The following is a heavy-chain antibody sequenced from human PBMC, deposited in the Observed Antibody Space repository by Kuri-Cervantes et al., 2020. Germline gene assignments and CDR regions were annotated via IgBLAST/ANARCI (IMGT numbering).Heavy chain of an antibody. Sequence: ESLKISCTVSGGSISSSSYYWGWIRQPPGKGLEWIGSIYYSGSTYYNPSLKSRVTISVDTPKNQFSLKLSSVTAADTAVYYCARRSGYCSSTSCYKRPNYYYYYYMDVWGQGTTVTVSS. J-gene: IGHJ6*03. V-gene: IGHV4-39*07. D-gene: IGHD2-2*01. CDR1: GGSISSSSYY. CDR3: ARRSGYCSSTSCYKRPNYYYYYYMDV. CDR2: IYYSGST.